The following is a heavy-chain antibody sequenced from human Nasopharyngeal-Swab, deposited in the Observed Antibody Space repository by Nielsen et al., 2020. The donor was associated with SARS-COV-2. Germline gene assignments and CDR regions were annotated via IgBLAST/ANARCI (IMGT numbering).Heavy chain of an antibody. CDR1: GYTFTSFG. CDR2: ISSYNGDT. J-gene: IGHJ4*02. D-gene: IGHD3-10*01. Sequence: ASVNVSCKASGYTFTSFGISWVRQAPGQGLEWMGWISSYNGDTHYAHSLQGRIAMTTDTSTSTAYLELRSLRSDDTAMYYCATAYGSVSSPEYWGQGTLVTVSS. CDR3: ATAYGSVSSPEY. V-gene: IGHV1-18*01.